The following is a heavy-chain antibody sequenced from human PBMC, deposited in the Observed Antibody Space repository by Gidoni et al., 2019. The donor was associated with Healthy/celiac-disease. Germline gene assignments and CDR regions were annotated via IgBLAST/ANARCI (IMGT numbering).Heavy chain of an antibody. V-gene: IGHV3-33*01. CDR1: GFPFSSYG. Sequence: QVQLVESGGGVVQPGRSLRLSCAASGFPFSSYGMHWGRQAPGKGLEWVAVIWYDGSNKYYADSVKGRFTISRDNSKNTLYLQMNSLRAEDTAVYYCAREDTAMATVFDYWGQGTLVTVSS. J-gene: IGHJ4*02. CDR3: AREDTAMATVFDY. CDR2: IWYDGSNK. D-gene: IGHD5-18*01.